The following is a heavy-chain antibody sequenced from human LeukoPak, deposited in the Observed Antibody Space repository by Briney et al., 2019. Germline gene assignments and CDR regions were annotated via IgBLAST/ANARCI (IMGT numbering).Heavy chain of an antibody. D-gene: IGHD3-22*01. V-gene: IGHV3-30*18. Sequence: PGRSLRLSCTASGFTLSSFGMHWVRQAPGKGLEWVEVISYDGSNKYYADSVKGRFTISRDNSKNTLYLQMNSLRAEDTAVYYCAKDDDSSGYYYYYYGMDVWGQGTTVTVSS. J-gene: IGHJ6*02. CDR2: ISYDGSNK. CDR1: GFTLSSFG. CDR3: AKDDDSSGYYYYYYGMDV.